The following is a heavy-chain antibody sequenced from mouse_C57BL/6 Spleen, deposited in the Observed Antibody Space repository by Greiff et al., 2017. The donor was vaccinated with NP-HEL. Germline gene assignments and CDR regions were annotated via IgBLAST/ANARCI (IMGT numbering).Heavy chain of an antibody. D-gene: IGHD4-1*01. J-gene: IGHJ2*01. V-gene: IGHV5-12*01. CDR2: ISNGGGST. CDR1: GFTFSDYY. CDR3: ARLNWAFDY. Sequence: EVQGVESGGGLVQPGGSLKLSCAASGFTFSDYYMYWVRQTPEKRLEWVAYISNGGGSTYYPDTVKGRFTISRDNAKNTLYLQMSRLKSEDTAMYYCARLNWAFDYWGQGTTLTVSS.